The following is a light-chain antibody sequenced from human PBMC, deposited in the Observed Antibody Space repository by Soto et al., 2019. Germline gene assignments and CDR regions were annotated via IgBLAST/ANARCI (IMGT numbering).Light chain of an antibody. CDR3: SSYTSSSIYVV. J-gene: IGLJ2*01. CDR1: SSDVGGYNY. Sequence: QSVLTQPASVSGSPGQSITISCTGTSSDVGGYNYVSWYQQHPGKAPKPMIYDVSNRPSGVSNRFSGSKSGNTASLTISGLQAEDEADYYCSSYTSSSIYVVFGGGTKVTVL. V-gene: IGLV2-14*01. CDR2: DVS.